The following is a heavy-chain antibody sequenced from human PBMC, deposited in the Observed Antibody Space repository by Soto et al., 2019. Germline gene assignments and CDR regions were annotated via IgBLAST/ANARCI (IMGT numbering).Heavy chain of an antibody. CDR2: INPNSGGT. Sequence: ASVKVSCKASGYTFTGYYMHWVRQAPGQGLEWMGWINPNSGGTNYAQKFQGWVTMTRDTSISTAYMELSRLRSDDTAVYYCARVNCSCGSCYSDYWGQGTLVTVSS. CDR1: GYTFTGYY. J-gene: IGHJ4*02. CDR3: ARVNCSCGSCYSDY. V-gene: IGHV1-2*04. D-gene: IGHD2-15*01.